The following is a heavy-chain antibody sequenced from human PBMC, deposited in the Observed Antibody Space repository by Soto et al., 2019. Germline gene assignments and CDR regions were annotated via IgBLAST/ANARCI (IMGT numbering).Heavy chain of an antibody. Sequence: SETLSLTCSVSGDSISSSSYYWGWIRQPPGKGLEWIGSIYYSGSTYSNPSLKSRVTISVDTSKNQFSLKLSSVTAADTAVYYCARHYDSSMVAPFDYWGQGTLVTVSS. CDR2: IYYSGST. D-gene: IGHD3-10*01. CDR3: ARHYDSSMVAPFDY. J-gene: IGHJ4*02. CDR1: GDSISSSSYY. V-gene: IGHV4-39*01.